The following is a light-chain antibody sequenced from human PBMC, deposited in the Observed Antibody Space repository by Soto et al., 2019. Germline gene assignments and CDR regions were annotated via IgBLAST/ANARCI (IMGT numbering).Light chain of an antibody. CDR1: GGHSSYA. J-gene: IGLJ3*02. CDR3: QTWGSGIYWV. Sequence: QSVLTQSPSASASLGASVKLTCTLSGGHSSYAIAWHQQQPEKGPRYLMKLNSDGSHSKGDGIPDRFSGSSSGAERYLTISSLQSEDEADYYCQTWGSGIYWVFGGGTKLTVL. V-gene: IGLV4-69*01. CDR2: LNSDGSH.